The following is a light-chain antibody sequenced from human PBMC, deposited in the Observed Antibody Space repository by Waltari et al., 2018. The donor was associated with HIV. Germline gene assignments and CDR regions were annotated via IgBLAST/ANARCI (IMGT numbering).Light chain of an antibody. J-gene: IGLJ2*01. V-gene: IGLV3-19*01. Sequence: SSELTQDPAVSVALGQTVRITCQGDSLRSYYASWYQQKPGQAPVLVLYGKNNRPSGIPHRFSGSRSGNTASLTVTGAQAEDEADYYCNSRDSSGNHLVFGGGTKLTVL. CDR2: GKN. CDR1: SLRSYY. CDR3: NSRDSSGNHLV.